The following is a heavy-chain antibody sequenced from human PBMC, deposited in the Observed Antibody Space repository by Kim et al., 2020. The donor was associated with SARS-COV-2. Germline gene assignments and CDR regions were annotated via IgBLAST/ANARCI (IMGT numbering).Heavy chain of an antibody. CDR3: ARKLDNGAYHFDY. J-gene: IGHJ4*02. CDR2: ICYSGTT. CDR1: GGSVRSADYY. V-gene: IGHV4-31*03. Sequence: SETLSLTCTVSGGSVRSADYYWSWIRQHPGKGLEWIGYICYSGTTYYNPSLKSRLVISVDTSKNQFSLNLRSVTAADTAVYYCARKLDNGAYHFDYWGRGIXVTVSS. D-gene: IGHD4-17*01.